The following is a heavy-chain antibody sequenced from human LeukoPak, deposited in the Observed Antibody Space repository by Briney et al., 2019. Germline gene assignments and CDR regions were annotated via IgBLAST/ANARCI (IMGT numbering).Heavy chain of an antibody. CDR3: ARGVQARAVGHFDY. CDR1: GGSISSYY. D-gene: IGHD6-19*01. V-gene: IGHV4-4*07. J-gene: IGHJ4*02. CDR2: IYTSGST. Sequence: SETLSLTCTVSGGSISSYYWSWIRQPAGKGLEWIGRIYTSGSTNYNPSLKSRVTISVDTSKNQFSLKLSSVTAADTAVYYCARGVQARAVGHFDYWGQGTLVTVSS.